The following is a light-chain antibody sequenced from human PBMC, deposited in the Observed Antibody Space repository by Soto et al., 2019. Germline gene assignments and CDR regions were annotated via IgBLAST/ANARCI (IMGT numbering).Light chain of an antibody. J-gene: IGKJ3*01. V-gene: IGKV4-1*01. CDR2: WAS. CDR1: QSVLYSSNNKNY. Sequence: DIVMTQSPDSLAVSLGERATINCKSSQSVLYSSNNKNYLAWFQQKPGQPPTLLIYWASTRESGVPDRFSGSGSGTDFTLTISSLQAEDVAVYYCQQYYSTPLTFGPGTKVNIK. CDR3: QQYYSTPLT.